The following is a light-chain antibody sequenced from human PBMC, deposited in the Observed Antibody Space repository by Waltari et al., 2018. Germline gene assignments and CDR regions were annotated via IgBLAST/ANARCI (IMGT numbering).Light chain of an antibody. Sequence: QSALTPPASVSGSPGQSITISCTGTSSDVGGYNYVPWYQQHPGKAPKLMIYDVSKRPSGVPHRYAGSKSGNTASLTISGLQAEDEAAYYCSSYTSSSTWVFGGGTKLTVL. CDR2: DVS. V-gene: IGLV2-14*01. CDR3: SSYTSSSTWV. CDR1: SSDVGGYNY. J-gene: IGLJ3*02.